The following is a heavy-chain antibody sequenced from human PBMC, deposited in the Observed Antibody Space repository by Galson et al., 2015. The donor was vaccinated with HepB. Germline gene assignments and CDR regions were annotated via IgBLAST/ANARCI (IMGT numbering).Heavy chain of an antibody. J-gene: IGHJ6*03. D-gene: IGHD3-16*02. Sequence: SVKVSCKASGYTFTGYYMHWARQAPGQGLEWMGRINPNSGGTNYAQKFQGRVTMTRDTSISTAYMELSRLRSDDTAVYYCARVGQGVIPDYYYYYMDVWGKGTTVTVSS. V-gene: IGHV1-2*06. CDR1: GYTFTGYY. CDR3: ARVGQGVIPDYYYYYMDV. CDR2: INPNSGGT.